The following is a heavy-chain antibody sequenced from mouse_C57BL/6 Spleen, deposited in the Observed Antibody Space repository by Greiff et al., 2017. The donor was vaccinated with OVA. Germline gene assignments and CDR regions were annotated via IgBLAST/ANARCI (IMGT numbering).Heavy chain of an antibody. D-gene: IGHD1-1*01. V-gene: IGHV1-82*01. CDR1: GYAFSSSW. Sequence: VQLQQSGPELVKPGASVKISCKASGYAFSSSWMNWVKQRPGKGLEWIGRIYPGDGDTNYNGKFKGKATLTADKSSSTAYMQLSSLTSEDSAVDICASSDYGSSYFADWGKGTLVTVSA. CDR3: ASSDYGSSYFAD. CDR2: IYPGDGDT. J-gene: IGHJ3*01.